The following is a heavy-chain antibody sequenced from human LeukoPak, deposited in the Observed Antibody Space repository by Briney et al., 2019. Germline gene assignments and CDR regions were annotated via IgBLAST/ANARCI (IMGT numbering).Heavy chain of an antibody. J-gene: IGHJ6*03. V-gene: IGHV1-8*01. CDR2: MNPNSGNT. Sequence: GASVKVSCKASGYTFTSYDINWVRQATGQGLEWMGWMNPNSGNTGYARKFQGRVTMTRNTSISTAYMELSSLRSEDTAVYYCARGVSFVVRGVSPTYYYYYMDVWGKGTTVTISS. D-gene: IGHD3-10*01. CDR1: GYTFTSYD. CDR3: ARGVSFVVRGVSPTYYYYYMDV.